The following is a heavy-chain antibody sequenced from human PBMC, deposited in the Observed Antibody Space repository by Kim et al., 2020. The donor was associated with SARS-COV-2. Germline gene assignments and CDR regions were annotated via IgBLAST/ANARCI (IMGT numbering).Heavy chain of an antibody. Sequence: SETLSRTCAVYGGSFSGYYWSWIRQPPGKGLEWIGEINHSGSTNYNPSLKSRVTISVDTSKNQFSLKLSSVTAADTAVYYCARATPDRPQHWGQGTLVTVAS. CDR2: INHSGST. J-gene: IGHJ1*01. V-gene: IGHV4-34*01. CDR1: GGSFSGYY. CDR3: ARATPDRPQH.